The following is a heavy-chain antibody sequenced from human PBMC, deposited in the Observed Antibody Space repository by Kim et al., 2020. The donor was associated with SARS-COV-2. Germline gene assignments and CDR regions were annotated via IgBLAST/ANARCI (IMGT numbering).Heavy chain of an antibody. V-gene: IGHV4-34*01. Sequence: KHGGGTNNNQSHKRRVTISVATSKNQFSLKLSSVTAADTAVYYCAGNMDVWGKGTKVTVSS. CDR3: AGNMDV. CDR2: KHGGGT. J-gene: IGHJ6*03.